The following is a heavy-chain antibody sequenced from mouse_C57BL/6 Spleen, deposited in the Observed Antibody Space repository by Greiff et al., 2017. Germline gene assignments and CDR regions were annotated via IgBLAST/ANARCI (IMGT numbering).Heavy chain of an antibody. D-gene: IGHD2-1*01. CDR3: ARSAIYYRYFDV. V-gene: IGHV1-80*01. CDR1: GYAFSSYW. CDR2: IYPGDGDT. Sequence: VQVVESGAELVKPGASVKISCKASGYAFSSYWMNWVKQRPGKGLEWIGQIYPGDGDTNYNGKFKGKATLTADKSSSTAYMQLSSLTSEDSAVYFCARSAIYYRYFDVWGTGTTVTVSS. J-gene: IGHJ1*03.